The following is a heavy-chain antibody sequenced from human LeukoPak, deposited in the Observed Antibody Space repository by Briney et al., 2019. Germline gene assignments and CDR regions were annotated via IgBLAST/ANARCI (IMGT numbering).Heavy chain of an antibody. D-gene: IGHD2-8*01. CDR3: AGGGGGSISIMAPNFDS. Sequence: ASVKVSCKPSGSSFTISDYAIVWVRQAPGQGLEWMGGIIPVFGRPHYAPQFQGRLTITTDEATNTAYMQLSSLTSEDTAVYYGAGGGGGSISIMAPNFDSWAREPWSPSPQ. CDR1: GSSFTISDYA. V-gene: IGHV1-69*05. J-gene: IGHJ4*02. CDR2: IIPVFGRP.